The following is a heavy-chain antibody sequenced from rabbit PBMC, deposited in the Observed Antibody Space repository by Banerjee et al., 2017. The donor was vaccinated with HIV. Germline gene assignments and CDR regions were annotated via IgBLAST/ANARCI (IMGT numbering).Heavy chain of an antibody. CDR2: IYTGDGST. D-gene: IGHD6-1*01. Sequence: QEQLVESGGGLVQPGGSLTLTCKASGFDLSSYYFICWVRQAPGKGLEWIGCIYTGDGSTYYASWAKGRFTISTTSSTTVTLQMTSLTAADTATYFCARGPYAITRLDPWGPGTLVTVS. V-gene: IGHV1S45*01. CDR1: GFDLSSYYF. CDR3: ARGPYAITRLDP. J-gene: IGHJ3*01.